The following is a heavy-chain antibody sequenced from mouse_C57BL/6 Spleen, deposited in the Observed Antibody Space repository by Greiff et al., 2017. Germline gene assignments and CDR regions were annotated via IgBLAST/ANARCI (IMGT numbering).Heavy chain of an antibody. V-gene: IGHV1-26*01. J-gene: IGHJ2*01. CDR2: INPNNGGT. Sequence: EVKLQQSGPELVKPGASVKISCKASGYTFTDYYMNWVKQSHGKSLEWIGDINPNNGGTSYNQKFKGKATLTVDKSSSTAYMELRSLTSEDSAVYYCASWGNSFDYWGQGTTLTVSS. CDR3: ASWGNSFDY. CDR1: GYTFTDYY.